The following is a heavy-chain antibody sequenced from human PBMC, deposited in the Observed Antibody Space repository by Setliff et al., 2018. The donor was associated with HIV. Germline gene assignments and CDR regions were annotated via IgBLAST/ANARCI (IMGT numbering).Heavy chain of an antibody. Sequence: ASVKVSCKASGYTFTGYYMHWVRQAPGQGLEWMGWINPNSGGTDYAQKFQGRVTMTRDTSISTAYMEVHRLRSDDTAVYYCARKGSYYDSSGYWFDPWGQGTLVNVSS. CDR2: INPNSGGT. V-gene: IGHV1-2*02. CDR3: ARKGSYYDSSGYWFDP. D-gene: IGHD3-22*01. CDR1: GYTFTGYY. J-gene: IGHJ5*02.